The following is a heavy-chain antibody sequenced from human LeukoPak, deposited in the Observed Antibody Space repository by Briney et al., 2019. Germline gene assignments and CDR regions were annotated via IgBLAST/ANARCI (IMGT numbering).Heavy chain of an antibody. Sequence: GGSLRLSCAASGFTFSSYGMHWVRQAPGKGLEWVAVISYDGSNKYYADSVKGRFTISRDNSKNTLYLQMNSLRAEDTAVYYCAKDAIKVLGFDYWGQGTLVTVSS. J-gene: IGHJ4*02. CDR1: GFTFSSYG. CDR2: ISYDGSNK. D-gene: IGHD2-8*02. CDR3: AKDAIKVLGFDY. V-gene: IGHV3-30*18.